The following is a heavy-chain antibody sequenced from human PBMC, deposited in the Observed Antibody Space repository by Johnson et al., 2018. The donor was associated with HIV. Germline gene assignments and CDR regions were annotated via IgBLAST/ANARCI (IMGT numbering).Heavy chain of an antibody. CDR1: GFTFSFYW. D-gene: IGHD2-21*01. J-gene: IGHJ3*02. Sequence: VQLVESGGGLVQPGGSLRLSCAASGFTFSFYWMSWVRQAPGKGLEWVANIKQDGTEKFYADSVKGRFTISRDNAMNSLYLQMNTVRAEDTAVYYCARDLPWGWGWGAFDIWGQGTIVTVSS. CDR2: IKQDGTEK. CDR3: ARDLPWGWGWGAFDI. V-gene: IGHV3-7*01.